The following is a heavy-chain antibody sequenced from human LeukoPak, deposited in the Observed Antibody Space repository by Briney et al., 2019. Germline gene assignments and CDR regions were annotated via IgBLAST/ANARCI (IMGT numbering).Heavy chain of an antibody. D-gene: IGHD1-14*01. CDR1: TGSISSSSYY. CDR2: TYYSGDT. CDR3: ARGAGTPYNWFDP. Sequence: SETLSLTCTVSTGSISSSSYYWGWFRQPPGKGLEWIGSTYYSGDTYHTPSLKSRVTISVDTSKNQFSLKLSSVTAADTAVYYCARGAGTPYNWFDPWGQGTLVTVSS. J-gene: IGHJ5*02. V-gene: IGHV4-39*07.